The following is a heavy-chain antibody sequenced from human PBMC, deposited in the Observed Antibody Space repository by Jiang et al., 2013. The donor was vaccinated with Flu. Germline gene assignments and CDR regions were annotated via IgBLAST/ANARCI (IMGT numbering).Heavy chain of an antibody. CDR3: ARAYGSTTYYFDY. V-gene: IGHV2-70*04. CDR2: IDWDDDK. CDR1: GFSLSTSGMR. D-gene: IGHD3-10*01. Sequence: KPTQTLTLTCTFSGFSLSTSGMRVSWIRQPPGKALEWLGRIDWDDDKFYSTSLKTRLTISKDTSKNQVVLTMTNMDPVDTATYYCARAYGSTTYYFDYWGQGTLVTVSS. J-gene: IGHJ4*02.